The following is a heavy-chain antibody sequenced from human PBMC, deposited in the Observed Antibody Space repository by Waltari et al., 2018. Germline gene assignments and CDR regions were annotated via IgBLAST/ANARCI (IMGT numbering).Heavy chain of an antibody. CDR1: GFGCGSFG. CDR3: ARCPDEYNYYYMEV. Sequence: QVQLVESGGGVVQPGKSLRLSCAGSGFGCGSFGIHWVRQAPGKGLEWVAIIWFDGSKIYYADSVKGRFTISRDNSRNTVYLQMNSLRPEDSGVYYCARCPDEYNYYYMEVWGRGTTVSVSS. CDR2: IWFDGSKI. V-gene: IGHV3-33*08. J-gene: IGHJ6*03.